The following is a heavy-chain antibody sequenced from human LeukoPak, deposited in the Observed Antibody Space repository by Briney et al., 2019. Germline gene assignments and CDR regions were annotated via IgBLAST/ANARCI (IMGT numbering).Heavy chain of an antibody. CDR3: VRDAS. CDR2: IYSGGGT. Sequence: GGSLRLSCTVSGVTVSSNHMSWVRQAPGKGLEWVSAIYSGGGTYYADSVKGRFTLSRDISKNTLYLQMNSLRAEDTAVYYCVRDASWGQGTLVAVSS. CDR1: GVTVSSNH. V-gene: IGHV3-66*01. J-gene: IGHJ4*02.